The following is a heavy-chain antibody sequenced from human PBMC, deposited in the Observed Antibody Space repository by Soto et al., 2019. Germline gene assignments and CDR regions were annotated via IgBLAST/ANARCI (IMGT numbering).Heavy chain of an antibody. CDR1: GFTFDDYA. CDR2: ISWNSGSI. V-gene: IGHV3-9*01. J-gene: IGHJ6*03. D-gene: IGHD2-15*01. Sequence: GGSLRLSCAASGFTFDDYAMHWVRQAPGKGLEWVSGISWNSGSIGYADSVKGRFTISRDNAKNSLYLQMNSLRAEDTALYYCAKDSALEVVAATAPTHPYYYYYMDVWGKGTTVTVSS. CDR3: AKDSALEVVAATAPTHPYYYYYMDV.